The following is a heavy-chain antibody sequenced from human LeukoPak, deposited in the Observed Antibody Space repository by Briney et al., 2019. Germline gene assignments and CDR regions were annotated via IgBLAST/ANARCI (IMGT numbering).Heavy chain of an antibody. CDR2: ISSSSSYI. D-gene: IGHD5-18*01. V-gene: IGHV3-21*01. CDR3: AASGYSYGYGNYFDY. CDR1: GFTFSSYS. J-gene: IGHJ4*02. Sequence: PGGSLGLSCAASGFTFSSYSMNWVRQAPGKGLEWVSSISSSSSYIYYADSVKGRFTISRDNARNSLYLQMNSLRAEDTAVYYCAASGYSYGYGNYFDYWGQGTLVTVSS.